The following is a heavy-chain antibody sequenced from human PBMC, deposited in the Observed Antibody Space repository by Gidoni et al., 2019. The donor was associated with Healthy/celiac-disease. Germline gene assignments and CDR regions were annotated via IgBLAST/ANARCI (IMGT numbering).Heavy chain of an antibody. J-gene: IGHJ3*02. V-gene: IGHV1-69*04. Sequence: QVKLVQSGAEVKKPGSSVKLSCKASGGTFSSYAISWVRQATGQGLEWMGRIIPILGIANYAQKFQGRVTITADKSTSTAYMELSSLRSEDTAVYYCATVDTAMVRAGWAFDIWGQGTMVTVSX. D-gene: IGHD5-18*01. CDR2: IIPILGIA. CDR1: GGTFSSYA. CDR3: ATVDTAMVRAGWAFDI.